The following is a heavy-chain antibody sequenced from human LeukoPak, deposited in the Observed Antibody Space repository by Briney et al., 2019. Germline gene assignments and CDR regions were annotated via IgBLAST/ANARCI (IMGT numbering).Heavy chain of an antibody. CDR2: ITASGTAM. V-gene: IGHV3-48*01. CDR1: GFTFSSYS. Sequence: GGSLRLSCAASGFTFSSYSMNWVRQAPGKGLEWVSHITASGTAMFYADSVKGRFTISRDNSKNTLYLQMNSLRVEDTAVYYCATWRGSGSYGGYFDYWGQGTPVTVSS. CDR3: ATWRGSGSYGGYFDY. J-gene: IGHJ4*02. D-gene: IGHD3-10*01.